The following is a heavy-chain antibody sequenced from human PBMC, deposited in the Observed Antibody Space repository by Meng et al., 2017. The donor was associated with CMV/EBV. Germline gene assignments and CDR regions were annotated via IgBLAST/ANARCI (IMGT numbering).Heavy chain of an antibody. D-gene: IGHD3-16*01. V-gene: IGHV3-66*02. CDR3: TSFGVTGPDYYYYGMDV. CDR2: IYSGGST. Sequence: GESLKISCAASGFTVSSNYMSWVRQAPGKGLEWVSVIYSGGSTYYADSVKGRFTISRDNSKNTLYLQMNSLRAEDTAVYYCTSFGVTGPDYYYYGMDVWGQGTTVTVSS. J-gene: IGHJ6*02. CDR1: GFTVSSNY.